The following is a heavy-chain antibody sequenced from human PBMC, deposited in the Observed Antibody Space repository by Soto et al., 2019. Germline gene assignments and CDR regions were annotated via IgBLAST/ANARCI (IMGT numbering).Heavy chain of an antibody. V-gene: IGHV3-23*01. Sequence: GGSLRLSCAASGFTFSSYAMGWVRQGPGKGLEWVAVVSIGGSTHYADSVRGRFTISRDNSKNTLSLQMNSLTAEDTAIYFCAKRRGAGGHFDYWGQGALVTV. CDR2: VSIGGST. D-gene: IGHD2-15*01. J-gene: IGHJ4*02. CDR3: AKRRGAGGHFDY. CDR1: GFTFSSYA.